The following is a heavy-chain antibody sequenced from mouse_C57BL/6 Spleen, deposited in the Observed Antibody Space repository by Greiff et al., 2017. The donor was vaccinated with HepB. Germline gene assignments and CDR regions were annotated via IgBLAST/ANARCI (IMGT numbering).Heavy chain of an antibody. V-gene: IGHV1-82*01. J-gene: IGHJ4*01. CDR2: IYPGDGDT. CDR3: ARYDYDGEAMDY. Sequence: VQLQQSGPELVKPGASVKISCKASGYAFSSSWMNWVKQRPGKGLEWIGRIYPGDGDTNYNGKFKGKATLTADKSSSTAYMQLSSLTSEDSAVYFCARYDYDGEAMDYWGQGTSVTVSS. CDR1: GYAFSSSW. D-gene: IGHD2-4*01.